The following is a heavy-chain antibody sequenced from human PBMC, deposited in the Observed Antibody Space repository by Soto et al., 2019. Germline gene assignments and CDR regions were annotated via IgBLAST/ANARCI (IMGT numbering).Heavy chain of an antibody. V-gene: IGHV4-59*01. CDR2: IYYSGST. CDR3: ARALRFLEWLQFDP. CDR1: GVSISSYY. D-gene: IGHD3-3*01. J-gene: IGHJ5*02. Sequence: SETLSLTCTVSGVSISSYYWSWIRQPPGKGLEWIGYIYYSGSTNYNPSLKSRVTISVDTSKNQFSLKLSSVTAADTAVYYCARALRFLEWLQFDPWGQGTLVTVSS.